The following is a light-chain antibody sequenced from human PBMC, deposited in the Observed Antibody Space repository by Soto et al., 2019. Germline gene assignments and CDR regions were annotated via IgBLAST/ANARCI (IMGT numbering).Light chain of an antibody. CDR2: GVS. V-gene: IGKV3-11*01. J-gene: IGKJ5*01. CDR1: QSVSSD. CDR3: QQRSDWPIT. Sequence: EIVMTQSPATLSVSPGERATLSCRASQSVSSDLAWYHQKPGQAPRLLIYGVSTRATGIPARFSGSGSGTDFTLTITSLEPEDFAVYSCQQRSDWPITFGQGTRLEI.